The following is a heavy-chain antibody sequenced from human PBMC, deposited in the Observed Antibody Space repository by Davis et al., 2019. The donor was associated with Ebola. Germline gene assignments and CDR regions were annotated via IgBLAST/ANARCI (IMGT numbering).Heavy chain of an antibody. CDR1: GYTFTGYY. CDR2: IIPIFGTA. J-gene: IGHJ4*02. V-gene: IGHV1-69*13. Sequence: SVKVSCKASGYTFTGYYMHWVRQAPGQGLEWMGGIIPIFGTANYAQKFQGRVTITADESTSTAYMELSSLRSEDTAVYYCARGLPWGITIRIALDYWGQGTLVTVSS. CDR3: ARGLPWGITIRIALDY. D-gene: IGHD3-10*01.